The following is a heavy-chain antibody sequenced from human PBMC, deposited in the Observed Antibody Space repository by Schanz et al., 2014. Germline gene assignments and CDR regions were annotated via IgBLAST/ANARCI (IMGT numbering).Heavy chain of an antibody. CDR1: GFTFSTST. J-gene: IGHJ4*02. CDR2: FDAHDGRA. Sequence: EVQLLESGGGLVQPGGSLRLSCAASGFTFSTSTMHWVRQIPGKGLEWVSGFDAHDGRAYYTDSARGRFTISRDNSKSTLYVEMNSPRVEDADVYYCANTLFPGGTPAFGNSGRGTLVTVSS. CDR3: ANTLFPGGTPAFGN. D-gene: IGHD2-8*02. V-gene: IGHV3-23*01.